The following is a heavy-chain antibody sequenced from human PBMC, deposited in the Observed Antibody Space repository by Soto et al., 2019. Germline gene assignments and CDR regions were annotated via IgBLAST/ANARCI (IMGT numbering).Heavy chain of an antibody. CDR3: ARDSTCYYYYYMDV. Sequence: SETLSLTCAVYGGSFSGYYWSWIRQPPGKGLEWIGEINHSGSTNYNPSLKSRVTISVDTSKNQFSLKLSSVTAADTAVYYCARDSTCYYYYYMDVWGKGTTVTVSS. CDR2: INHSGST. J-gene: IGHJ6*03. CDR1: GGSFSGYY. V-gene: IGHV4-34*01.